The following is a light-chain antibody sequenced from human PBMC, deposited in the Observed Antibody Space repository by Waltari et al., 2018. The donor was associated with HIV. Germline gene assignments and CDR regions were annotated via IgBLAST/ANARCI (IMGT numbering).Light chain of an antibody. CDR3: SSYTSSSTLV. CDR2: EVS. J-gene: IGLJ2*01. CDR1: SNDVGGYNY. Sequence: QSALTQTASVSGPPGQSITLSCTGTSNDVGGYNYLPWYQQDPGKSPKLIIYEVSKRPSGISDRFSGTKSGTTASLSISGLQADDEADYYCSSYTSSSTLVFGGGTKLTVL. V-gene: IGLV2-14*01.